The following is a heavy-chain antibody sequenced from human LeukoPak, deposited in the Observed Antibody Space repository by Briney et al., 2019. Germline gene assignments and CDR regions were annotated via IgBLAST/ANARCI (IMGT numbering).Heavy chain of an antibody. Sequence: ASVKVSCKVSGYTLTELSMHWVRQAPGKGVEWMGGFDPEDGETIYAQKFQGRVTMTEDTSTDTAYMELSSLRSEDTAVYYCATVAYSSDWDEGFDYWGQGTLVTVSS. V-gene: IGHV1-24*01. CDR2: FDPEDGET. CDR3: ATVAYSSDWDEGFDY. J-gene: IGHJ4*02. D-gene: IGHD6-19*01. CDR1: GYTLTELS.